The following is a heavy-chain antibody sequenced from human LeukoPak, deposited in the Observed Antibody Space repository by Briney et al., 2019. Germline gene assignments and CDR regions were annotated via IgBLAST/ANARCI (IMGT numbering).Heavy chain of an antibody. D-gene: IGHD6-13*01. V-gene: IGHV3-48*02. J-gene: IGHJ3*02. CDR3: AREDGVVSGRAAVGTKAFDI. Sequence: PGGSLRLSCAASGLTLTTYSMNWVRQAPGKGLGWVSYISSSSTTIFYADSVKGRFTISRDNAKNSLFLQMNSLRDEDTAVYSCAREDGVVSGRAAVGTKAFDIWGQGTMVTVST. CDR2: ISSSSTTI. CDR1: GLTLTTYS.